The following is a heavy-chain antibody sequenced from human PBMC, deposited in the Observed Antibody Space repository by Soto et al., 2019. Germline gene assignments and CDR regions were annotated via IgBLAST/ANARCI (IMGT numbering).Heavy chain of an antibody. CDR1: GYTFNSYA. J-gene: IGHJ4*02. CDR2: INAGNGNT. D-gene: IGHD2-21*02. CDR3: ARSIVVVTALDY. Sequence: QVQLVQSGAEEKKPGASVKVSCKASGYTFNSYAMHWVRQAPGQRLEWMGWINAGNGNTKYSQKFQGRVTITRDTSASTAYMKLSSLRSEDTAVYYCARSIVVVTALDYWGQGTLVTVSS. V-gene: IGHV1-3*05.